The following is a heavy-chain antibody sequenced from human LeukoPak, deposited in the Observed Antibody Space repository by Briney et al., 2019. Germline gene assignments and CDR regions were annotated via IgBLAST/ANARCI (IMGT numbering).Heavy chain of an antibody. CDR2: ISGSGGGT. D-gene: IGHD5-24*01. J-gene: IGHJ6*02. CDR3: AKVWSRDGYYYAMDL. CDR1: GFTFSSYA. Sequence: PGGSLRLSCAASGFTFSSYAMSWVRQAPGKGLEWVSAISGSGGGTYYADSVKGRFTISRDNSKNTLYLQMNSLRAEDAAVYYCAKVWSRDGYYYAMDLWGQGTTVTVSS. V-gene: IGHV3-23*01.